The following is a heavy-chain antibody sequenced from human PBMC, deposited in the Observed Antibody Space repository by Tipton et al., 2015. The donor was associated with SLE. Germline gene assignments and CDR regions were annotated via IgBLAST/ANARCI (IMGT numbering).Heavy chain of an antibody. CDR3: ARPRSHYDFWIGYTYWYFDL. Sequence: SLRLSCAASGFTFSSYWMSWVRQAPGKGLEWVANIKQDGSEKYYVDSVKGRFTISRDNAKNSLDLQMNGLRAEDTAVYYCARPRSHYDFWIGYTYWYFDLWGRGTLVTVSS. CDR2: IKQDGSEK. J-gene: IGHJ2*01. CDR1: GFTFSSYW. V-gene: IGHV3-7*01. D-gene: IGHD3-3*01.